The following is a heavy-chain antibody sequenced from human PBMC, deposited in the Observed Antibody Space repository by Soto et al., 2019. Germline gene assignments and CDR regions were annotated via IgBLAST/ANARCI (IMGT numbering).Heavy chain of an antibody. CDR2: IRTSLYGATT. CDR1: GFTFHDHG. Sequence: GGSLILSCATSGFTFHDHGMSWVRQAPGKGLDWVGFIRTSLYGATTEYAASVKGRFFISRDDSKCIAFLQMNKLETEDTDVYYCTRAPLRCSGGSCYSADAWGQGTLVTVSS. CDR3: TRAPLRCSGGSCYSADA. J-gene: IGHJ5*02. D-gene: IGHD2-15*01. V-gene: IGHV3-49*04.